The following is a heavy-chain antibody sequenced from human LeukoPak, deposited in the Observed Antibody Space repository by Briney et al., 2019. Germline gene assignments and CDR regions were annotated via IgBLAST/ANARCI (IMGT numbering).Heavy chain of an antibody. V-gene: IGHV3-11*04. CDR3: ARWDSSGFSFDY. J-gene: IGHJ4*02. CDR2: ISSSGSTI. D-gene: IGHD3-22*01. CDR1: GFTLSDYY. Sequence: GGSLRLSCAASGFTLSDYYMSWIRQAPGKGLEWVSYISSSGSTIYYADSVKGRFTISRDNAKNSLYLQMNSLRAEDTAVYYCARWDSSGFSFDYWGQGTLVTVYS.